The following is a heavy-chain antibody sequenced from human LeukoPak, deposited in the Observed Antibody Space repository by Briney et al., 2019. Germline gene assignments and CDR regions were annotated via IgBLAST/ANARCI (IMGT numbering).Heavy chain of an antibody. D-gene: IGHD2-2*01. CDR1: GGSISSSSYY. CDR2: IYYSGST. CDR3: ARHGGEYQLLLSFDY. Sequence: NASETLSLTCTVSGGSISSSSYYWDWIRQPPGKGLEWIGSIYYSGSTYYNPSLKSRVTISVDTSKNQFSLKLSSVTAADTAVYYCARHGGEYQLLLSFDYWGQGTLVTVSS. V-gene: IGHV4-39*01. J-gene: IGHJ4*02.